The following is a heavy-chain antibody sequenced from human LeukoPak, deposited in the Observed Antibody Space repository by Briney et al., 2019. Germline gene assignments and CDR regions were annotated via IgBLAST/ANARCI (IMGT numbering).Heavy chain of an antibody. CDR1: GGSISSGGYY. V-gene: IGHV4-31*03. D-gene: IGHD5-12*01. J-gene: IGHJ6*02. CDR2: IYYSGST. Sequence: PSETLSLTCTVSGGSISSGGYYWSWIRQHPGKGLEWIGYIYYSGSTNYNPSLKSRVTISVDTSKNQFSLKLSSVTAADTAVYYCARGPDIVATMEGDYYYYGMDVWGQGTTVTVSS. CDR3: ARGPDIVATMEGDYYYYGMDV.